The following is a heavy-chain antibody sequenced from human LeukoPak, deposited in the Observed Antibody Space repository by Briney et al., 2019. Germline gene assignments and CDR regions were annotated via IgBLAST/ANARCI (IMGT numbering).Heavy chain of an antibody. V-gene: IGHV4-34*01. Sequence: SETLSLTCAVYGGSFSGYYWSWIRQPPGKGLEWIGEINHSGSTNYNPSLKSRVTISVDTSKNQFSLKLSSVTAADTAVYYCARGFVRYYGSGSYYPNAFDIWGQGTMVTVSS. D-gene: IGHD3-10*01. J-gene: IGHJ3*02. CDR2: INHSGST. CDR3: ARGFVRYYGSGSYYPNAFDI. CDR1: GGSFSGYY.